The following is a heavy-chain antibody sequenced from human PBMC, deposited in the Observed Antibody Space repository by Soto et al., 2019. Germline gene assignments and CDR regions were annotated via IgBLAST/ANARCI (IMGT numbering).Heavy chain of an antibody. J-gene: IGHJ5*02. D-gene: IGHD6-13*01. CDR3: ARLGRTAAASGWFDH. CDR2: IYYSGST. V-gene: IGHV4-39*01. Sequence: SETLSLTCTVSGGSISSSSYYWGWIRQPPGKGLEWIGSIYYSGSTYYNPSLKSRVTISVDTSKNQFSLKLSSVTAADTAVYYCARLGRTAAASGWFDHWGQGTLVTVSS. CDR1: GGSISSSSYY.